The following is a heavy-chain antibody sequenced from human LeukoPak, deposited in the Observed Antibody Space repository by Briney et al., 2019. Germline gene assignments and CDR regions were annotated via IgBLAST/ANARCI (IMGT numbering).Heavy chain of an antibody. CDR2: IIPIFGTA. CDR3: AKDKSGGSYYTSDY. D-gene: IGHD1-26*01. V-gene: IGHV1-69*13. Sequence: GASVKVSCKASGGTFSSYAISWVRQAPGQGLEWMGGIIPIFGTANYAQKFQGRVTITADESTSTAYMELSSLRSEDTAVYYCAKDKSGGSYYTSDYWGQGTLVTVSS. CDR1: GGTFSSYA. J-gene: IGHJ4*02.